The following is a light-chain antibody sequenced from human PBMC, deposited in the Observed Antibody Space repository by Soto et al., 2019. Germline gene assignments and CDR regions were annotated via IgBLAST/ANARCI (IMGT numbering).Light chain of an antibody. CDR1: QSISSY. CDR3: QQSYSTRIT. Sequence: DIQMTQSPSSLSASVGDRFTIAVLSSQSISSYLNWYQQKPGKAPKLLIYAASSLQSGVPSRFSGSGSGTDFTLTISSLQPEDFATYYCQQSYSTRITFGQGTRLEIK. J-gene: IGKJ5*01. V-gene: IGKV1-39*01. CDR2: AAS.